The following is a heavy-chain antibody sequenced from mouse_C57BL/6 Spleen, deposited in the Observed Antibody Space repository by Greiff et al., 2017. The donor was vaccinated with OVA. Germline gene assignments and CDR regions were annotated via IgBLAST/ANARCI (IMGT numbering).Heavy chain of an antibody. V-gene: IGHV5-17*01. D-gene: IGHD1-1*01. Sequence: EVNVVESGGGLVKPGGSLKLSCAASGFTFSAYGMHWVRQAPEKGLEWVAYISSGSSTIYYADTVKGRFTISRDNAKNTLFLQMTSLRSEDTAMYYCASLYGSSRMDYWGQGTSVTVSS. J-gene: IGHJ4*01. CDR1: GFTFSAYG. CDR2: ISSGSSTI. CDR3: ASLYGSSRMDY.